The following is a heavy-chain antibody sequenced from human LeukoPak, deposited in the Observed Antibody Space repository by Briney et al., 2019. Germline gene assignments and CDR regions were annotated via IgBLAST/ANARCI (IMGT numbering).Heavy chain of an antibody. CDR2: ISYDGSNK. D-gene: IGHD3-22*01. CDR1: GFTFSSYA. J-gene: IGHJ4*02. CDR3: ARDLYYYDSSGYYYPGY. V-gene: IGHV3-30*01. Sequence: GTSLRLSCAASGFTFSSYAMHWVRQAPGKGLEWVAVISYDGSNKYYADSVKGRFTISRDNSKNTLYLQMNSLRAEDTAVYYCARDLYYYDSSGYYYPGYWGQGTLVTVSS.